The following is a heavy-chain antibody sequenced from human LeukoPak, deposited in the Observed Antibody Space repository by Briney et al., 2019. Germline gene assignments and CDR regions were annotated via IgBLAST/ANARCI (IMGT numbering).Heavy chain of an antibody. D-gene: IGHD3-10*01. J-gene: IGHJ6*04. CDR1: GFTFSSYS. CDR3: ARDQGYYSSGSYLGPYYYYGMDV. CDR2: ISSSSSYI. V-gene: IGHV3-21*01. Sequence: GGSLRLSCAASGFTFSSYSMNWVRQAPGKGLEWVSSISSSSSYIYYADSVKGRFTISRDNAKNSLYLQMNSLRAEDTAVYYCARDQGYYSSGSYLGPYYYYGMDVWGKGTTVTVSS.